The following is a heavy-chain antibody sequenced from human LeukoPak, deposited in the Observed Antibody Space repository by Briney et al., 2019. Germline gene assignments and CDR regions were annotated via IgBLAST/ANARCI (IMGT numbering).Heavy chain of an antibody. V-gene: IGHV3-74*01. CDR2: ISPTGSTT. CDR1: GFSFSGHW. CDR3: ARGPNSNWSGLDF. D-gene: IGHD6-6*01. Sequence: GGSLRLSCAASGFSFSGHWMHWARQLPGKGLVWVSRISPTGSTTSYADSVKGRFTVSRDNAKSTLYLQVNNLRAEDTAVYYCARGPNSNWSGLDFWGQGTLLTVSS. J-gene: IGHJ4*02.